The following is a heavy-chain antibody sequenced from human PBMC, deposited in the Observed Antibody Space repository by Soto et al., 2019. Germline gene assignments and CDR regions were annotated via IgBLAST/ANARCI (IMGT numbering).Heavy chain of an antibody. CDR1: GGSISSSSYY. Sequence: QLQLQESGPGLVKPSEPLSLTCTVSGGSISSSSYYWGWIRQPPGKGLEWIGSIYYSGSTYYNPSLTLKSGVTISVDTSKNQFSLQLNSVTAADTAVYYCARQWRYGSGSYPDYWGQVTLVTVSS. J-gene: IGHJ4*02. D-gene: IGHD3-10*01. V-gene: IGHV4-39*01. CDR2: IYYSGST. CDR3: ARQWRYGSGSYPDY.